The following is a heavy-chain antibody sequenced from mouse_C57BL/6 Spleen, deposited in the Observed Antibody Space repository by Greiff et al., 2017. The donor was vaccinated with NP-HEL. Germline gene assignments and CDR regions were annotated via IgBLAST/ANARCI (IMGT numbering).Heavy chain of an antibody. J-gene: IGHJ2*01. CDR3: ARSLLRRDYFDY. D-gene: IGHD1-2*01. Sequence: QVHVKQSGAELVRPGTSVKVSCKASGYAFTNYLIEWVKQRPGQGLEWIGVINPGSGGTNYNEKFKGKATLTADKSSSTAYMQLSSLTSEDSAVYFCARSLLRRDYFDYWGQGTTLTVSS. CDR1: GYAFTNYL. CDR2: INPGSGGT. V-gene: IGHV1-54*01.